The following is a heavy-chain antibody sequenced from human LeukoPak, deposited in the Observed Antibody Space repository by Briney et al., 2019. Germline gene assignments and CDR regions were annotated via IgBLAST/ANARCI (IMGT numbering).Heavy chain of an antibody. V-gene: IGHV4-59*08. J-gene: IGHJ4*02. CDR1: CGSISSYY. Sequence: ASETLSLTCTVSCGSISSYYSTWIQQAAGEGAGLEWIQYIYYSGGTNYNSSLNSRATISIEASKNPLSLKLSSVTGADTAVYYCARLGDSSASLDYWGQRTLVTVSS. CDR2: IYYSGGT. CDR3: ARLGDSSASLDY. D-gene: IGHD6-6*01.